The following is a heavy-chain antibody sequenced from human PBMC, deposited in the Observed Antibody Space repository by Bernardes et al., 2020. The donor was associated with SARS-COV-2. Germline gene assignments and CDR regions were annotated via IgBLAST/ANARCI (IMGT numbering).Heavy chain of an antibody. CDR3: ARSVTSGYYYRYYFGMDV. D-gene: IGHD3-22*01. Sequence: ASVKVSCKASGYTLTNYAVHWVRQAPGQRFEWMGWINAGNGDTKNAQKFQGRVTMTRDISANTAYMELTNLRSEDTAVYYCARSVTSGYYYRYYFGMDVWGQGNPGHRLL. CDR2: INAGNGDT. J-gene: IGHJ6*02. V-gene: IGHV1-3*01. CDR1: GYTLTNYA.